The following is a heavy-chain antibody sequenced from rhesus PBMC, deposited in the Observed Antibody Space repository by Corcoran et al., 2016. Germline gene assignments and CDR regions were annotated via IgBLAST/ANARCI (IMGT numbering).Heavy chain of an antibody. CDR1: GSTLIHSW. CDR2: INSGGGRT. CDR3: AKWGGVIGIDY. Sequence: EVKLVESGGGLDKPGWSLSLSCAASGSTLIHSWMFWVSQEPRKGLEWISAINSGGGRTYYADSVKGRFTISRENAKNTLYLQMNSLRAEDTAVYYCAKWGGVIGIDYWGQGVLVTVSS. J-gene: IGHJ4*01. D-gene: IGHD3-22*01. V-gene: IGHV3-28*02.